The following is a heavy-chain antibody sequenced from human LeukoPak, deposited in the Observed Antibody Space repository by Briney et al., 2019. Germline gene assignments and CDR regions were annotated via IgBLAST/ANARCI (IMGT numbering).Heavy chain of an antibody. CDR3: VREGSGHYFYFFDY. CDR1: GFTFSTYW. D-gene: IGHD4-17*01. Sequence: GGSLRLSCAASGFTFSTYWMGRARQSPGKGLEWVANIKPDGGEKYYVDSVKGRFTISRDNAKNSLYLQMNSLRAEDTAVYYCVREGSGHYFYFFDYWGQGTLVTVSS. CDR2: IKPDGGEK. J-gene: IGHJ4*02. V-gene: IGHV3-7*01.